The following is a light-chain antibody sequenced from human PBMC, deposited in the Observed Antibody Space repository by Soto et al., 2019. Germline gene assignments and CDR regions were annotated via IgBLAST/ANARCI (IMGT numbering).Light chain of an antibody. Sequence: EIVLTQSPAPLSLSPGERATLSCRASQSVRSYLAWYQQKPGQAPRLLIYDASNRATGIPARFSGSGSGTDFTLTISSLEPEDFAVYHCQQRTNWPLTFGGGTKVEIK. CDR2: DAS. V-gene: IGKV3-11*01. J-gene: IGKJ4*01. CDR3: QQRTNWPLT. CDR1: QSVRSY.